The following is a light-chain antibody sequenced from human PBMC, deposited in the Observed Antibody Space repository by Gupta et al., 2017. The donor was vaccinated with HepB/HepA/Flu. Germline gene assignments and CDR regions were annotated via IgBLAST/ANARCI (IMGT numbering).Light chain of an antibody. J-gene: IGLJ2*01. Sequence: SYDLTQPPSVSVSPRQTARITCSGDALSKQYAYCYQQRPGQAPVLVIYEDTERPSGIPERFSGSSSGTTVTLTISGVQADDEADYYCQSADNSGSFLVFGGGTKLTVL. CDR1: ALSKQY. CDR3: QSADNSGSFLV. CDR2: EDT. V-gene: IGLV3-25*03.